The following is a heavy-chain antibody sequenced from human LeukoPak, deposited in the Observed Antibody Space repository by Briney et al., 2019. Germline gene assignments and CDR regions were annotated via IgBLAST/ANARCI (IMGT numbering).Heavy chain of an antibody. CDR3: ASRSPQSFDAFDI. Sequence: KPSETLSLTCTVSGGSISSSSYYWGWIRQPPGKGLEWIGSIYYSGSTYYNPSLKSRVTISVDTSKNQFSLKLSSVTAADTAVYYCASRSPQSFDAFDIWGQGTMVTVSS. CDR1: GGSISSSSYY. D-gene: IGHD1-26*01. CDR2: IYYSGST. J-gene: IGHJ3*02. V-gene: IGHV4-39*01.